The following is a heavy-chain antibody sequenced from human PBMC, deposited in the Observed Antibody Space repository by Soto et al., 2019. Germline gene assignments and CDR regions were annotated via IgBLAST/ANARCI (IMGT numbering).Heavy chain of an antibody. V-gene: IGHV1-18*01. CDR1: GYTFTSYG. J-gene: IGHJ4*02. CDR2: ISAYNGNT. Sequence: ASVKVSCKASGYTFTSYGISWVRQAPGQGLEWMGWISAYNGNTNYAQKLQGRVTMTTDTPTSTAYTELRSLRSDDTAVYYCARISEYSSSSGDYWGQGTLVTVSS. D-gene: IGHD6-6*01. CDR3: ARISEYSSSSGDY.